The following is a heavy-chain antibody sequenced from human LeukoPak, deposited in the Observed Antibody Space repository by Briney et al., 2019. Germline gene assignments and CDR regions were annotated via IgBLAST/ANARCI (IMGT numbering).Heavy chain of an antibody. Sequence: GASVKVSCKASGYTFTGYYMHWVRQAPGQGLEWMGWMNPNSGNTGYAQKFQGRVTMTRNTSISTAYMELSSLRSEDTAVYYCARGITYYYDSSGYYHDESPYVFDYWGQGTLVTVSS. V-gene: IGHV1-8*02. D-gene: IGHD3-22*01. J-gene: IGHJ4*02. CDR1: GYTFTGYY. CDR2: MNPNSGNT. CDR3: ARGITYYYDSSGYYHDESPYVFDY.